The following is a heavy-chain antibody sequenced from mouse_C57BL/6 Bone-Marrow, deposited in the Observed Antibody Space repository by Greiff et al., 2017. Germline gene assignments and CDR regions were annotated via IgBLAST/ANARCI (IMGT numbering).Heavy chain of an antibody. CDR2: ISNLAYSM. Sequence: EVKLVESGGGLVQPGGSLKLSCAASGFTFSDYGMAWVRQAPRKGPEWVAFISNLAYSMYYADTVTGRFTISRENAKNTLYLEISRLRSEDTAMYYCARLSTVVYWYVDVWGTGTTVTVSA. D-gene: IGHD1-1*01. CDR3: ARLSTVVYWYVDV. CDR1: GFTFSDYG. V-gene: IGHV5-15*01. J-gene: IGHJ1*03.